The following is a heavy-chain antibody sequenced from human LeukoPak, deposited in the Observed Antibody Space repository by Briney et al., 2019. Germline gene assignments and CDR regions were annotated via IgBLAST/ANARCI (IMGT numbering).Heavy chain of an antibody. Sequence: GGSLGLSCAASGFTFSSYAMSWVRQAPGKGLEWVSAISGSGGSTYYADSVKGRFTISRDNSKNTLYLQMNSLRAEDTAVYYCVKEYHSRGFGAYFDYWGQGTLVTVSS. J-gene: IGHJ4*02. D-gene: IGHD3-3*01. CDR1: GFTFSSYA. V-gene: IGHV3-23*01. CDR2: ISGSGGST. CDR3: VKEYHSRGFGAYFDY.